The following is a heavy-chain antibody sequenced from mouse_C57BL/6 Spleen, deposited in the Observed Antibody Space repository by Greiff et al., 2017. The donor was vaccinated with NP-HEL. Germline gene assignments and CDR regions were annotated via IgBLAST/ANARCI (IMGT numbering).Heavy chain of an antibody. Sequence: EVQLVESGGGLVQPKGSLKLSCAASGFSFNTYAMNWVRQAPGKGLEWVARIRSKSNNYATYYADSVKDRFTISRDDSESMLYLQMNNLKTEDTAMYYCVRQRRAWEGYFDVWGTGTTVTVSS. CDR1: GFSFNTYA. CDR2: IRSKSNNYAT. CDR3: VRQRRAWEGYFDV. D-gene: IGHD4-1*01. V-gene: IGHV10-1*01. J-gene: IGHJ1*03.